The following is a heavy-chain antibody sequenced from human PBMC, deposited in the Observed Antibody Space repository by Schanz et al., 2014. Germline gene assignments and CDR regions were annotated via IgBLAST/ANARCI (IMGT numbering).Heavy chain of an antibody. CDR3: ASDFWSGYSHYYYGLDV. Sequence: QVQLVQSGADVKKPGASVKVSCKASGNTLSAYYIHWIRQAPGQGLEWMGWIDPNSGGTNYAQKFQGRVTMTSDTSITTVYMEVNSLTSDDTAVFYCASDFWSGYSHYYYGLDVWGQGTTVTVSS. D-gene: IGHD3-3*01. J-gene: IGHJ6*02. V-gene: IGHV1-2*02. CDR1: GNTLSAYY. CDR2: IDPNSGGT.